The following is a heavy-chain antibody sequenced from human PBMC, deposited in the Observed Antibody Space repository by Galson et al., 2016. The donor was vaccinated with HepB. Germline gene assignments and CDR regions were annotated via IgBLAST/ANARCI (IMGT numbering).Heavy chain of an antibody. CDR1: GFIFRTYG. Sequence: LRLSCAASGFIFRTYGMHWVRQAPGKGLEWVAIISYDGFNKYYADSVKGRFTISRDNSKNTLYLQMNSLRPEDTAVYSCAKSKDQENVVVLSPRNYALDVWGQGTRSPSP. V-gene: IGHV3-30*18. D-gene: IGHD2-2*01. CDR2: ISYDGFNK. J-gene: IGHJ6*02. CDR3: AKSKDQENVVVLSPRNYALDV.